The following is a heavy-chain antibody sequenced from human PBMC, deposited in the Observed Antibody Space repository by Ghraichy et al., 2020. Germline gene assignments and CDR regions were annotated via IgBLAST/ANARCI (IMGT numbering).Heavy chain of an antibody. J-gene: IGHJ4*02. CDR2: IYYSGST. V-gene: IGHV4-61*01. CDR1: GGSVRSGSYY. D-gene: IGHD3-22*01. Sequence: SETLSLTCTVSGGSVRSGSYYWSWIRQPPGKGREWIGYIYYSGSTNYNPSLKSRVTISVDTSKNQFSLKLSSVTAADTAVYYCARGRARHYYASSANFDYWGQGTLVTVSS. CDR3: ARGRARHYYASSANFDY.